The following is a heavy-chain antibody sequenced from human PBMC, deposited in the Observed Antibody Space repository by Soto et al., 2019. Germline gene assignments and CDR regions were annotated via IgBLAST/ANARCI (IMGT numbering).Heavy chain of an antibody. Sequence: SETLSLTCTVSGGSILNGCHYWTWIRQHPGKGLEWIGRIFFSGNTHYNPALKSRLTFSLDTAKNQFSLKLTSVTAADTAIYYCARENYGAMLDFWGPGTLVTVSS. CDR2: IFFSGNT. J-gene: IGHJ4*02. CDR1: GGSILNGCHY. D-gene: IGHD4-17*01. CDR3: ARENYGAMLDF. V-gene: IGHV4-31*03.